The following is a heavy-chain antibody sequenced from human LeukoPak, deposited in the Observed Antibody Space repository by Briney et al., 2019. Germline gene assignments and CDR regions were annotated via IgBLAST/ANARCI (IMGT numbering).Heavy chain of an antibody. V-gene: IGHV3-21*01. CDR3: ARAHNWKYGSFDF. J-gene: IGHJ4*02. CDR1: GFTFSSYS. CDR2: ISSSSSYI. Sequence: PAGSLRLSCAASGFTFSSYSMNWVRQAPGKGLEWVSCISSSSSYIYYADSVKGRFTISRDNAKNSLYLQMNSLRAEDTAVYYCARAHNWKYGSFDFWGQGTLVTVSS. D-gene: IGHD1-7*01.